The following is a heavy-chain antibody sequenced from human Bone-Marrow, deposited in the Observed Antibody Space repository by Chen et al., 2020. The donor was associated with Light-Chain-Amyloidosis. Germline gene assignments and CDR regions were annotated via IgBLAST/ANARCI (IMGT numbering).Heavy chain of an antibody. D-gene: IGHD2-15*01. V-gene: IGHV1-69*01. J-gene: IGHJ3*02. CDR2: VIPILDTP. Sequence: QVQLVPSGAEVKKPGSSVKVSCRTSGGTFRSFPIIWVRQAPGQGLEWVGGVIPILDTPTYAQKFQGRVTITADDSTSTAYMELRSLTSEDTAVYFCARVPRVLAAHALDIWGQGTIVSVSS. CDR1: GGTFRSFP. CDR3: ARVPRVLAAHALDI.